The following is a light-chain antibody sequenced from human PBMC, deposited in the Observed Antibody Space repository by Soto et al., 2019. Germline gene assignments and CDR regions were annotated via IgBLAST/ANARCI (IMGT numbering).Light chain of an antibody. V-gene: IGLV2-14*03. CDR3: SSYTSSDTSV. CDR2: DVS. CDR1: SSDIGAYNW. Sequence: SALTQPASVSGSPGQSIAISCTGTSSDIGAYNWVSWYQQHPGKAPKLMIYDVSYRPSGVSNRFSGSISGNTASLTISGLQAEDEAVYYCSSYTSSDTSVFGYGTKVTVL. J-gene: IGLJ1*01.